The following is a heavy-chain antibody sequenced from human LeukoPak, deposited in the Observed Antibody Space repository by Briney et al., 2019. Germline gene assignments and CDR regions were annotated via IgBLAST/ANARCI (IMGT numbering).Heavy chain of an antibody. Sequence: ASVKVSCKASGYTFTSYAMNWVRQAPGQGLEWMGWINTNTGNPTYAQGFTGRFVFSLDTSVSTAYLQWSSLKASDTAMYYCARHSPHHDYGGNSDYWGQGTLVTVSS. CDR2: INTNTGNP. CDR1: GYTFTSYA. J-gene: IGHJ4*02. V-gene: IGHV7-4-1*02. CDR3: ARHSPHHDYGGNSDY. D-gene: IGHD4-23*01.